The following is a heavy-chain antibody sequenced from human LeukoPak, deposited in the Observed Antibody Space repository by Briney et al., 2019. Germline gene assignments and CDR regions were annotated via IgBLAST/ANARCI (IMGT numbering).Heavy chain of an antibody. Sequence: PSETLALICTVSGGPISSGSYYWSWIRQPAGKGLEWIGRIYTSGSTNYNPSLKSRVTISVDTSKNQFSLKPSSVTAADTAVYYCARETGSSWMYYFDYWGQGTLVTVSS. CDR1: GGPISSGSYY. J-gene: IGHJ4*02. D-gene: IGHD6-13*01. V-gene: IGHV4-61*02. CDR2: IYTSGST. CDR3: ARETGSSWMYYFDY.